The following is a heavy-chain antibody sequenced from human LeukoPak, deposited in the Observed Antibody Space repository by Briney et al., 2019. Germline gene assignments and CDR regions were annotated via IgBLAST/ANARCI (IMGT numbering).Heavy chain of an antibody. CDR1: GFTVSSNY. J-gene: IGHJ6*03. Sequence: TGGSLRLSCAASGFTVSSNYMSWVRQAPGKGLEWVSVIYSGGSTYYADSVKGRFTISRDNSKNTLYLQMNSLRAEDTAVYYCASARGDYYYYYMDVWGKGTTVTISS. V-gene: IGHV3-66*01. CDR2: IYSGGST. CDR3: ASARGDYYYYYMDV.